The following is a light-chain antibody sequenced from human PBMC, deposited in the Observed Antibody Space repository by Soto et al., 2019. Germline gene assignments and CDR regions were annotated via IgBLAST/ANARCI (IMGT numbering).Light chain of an antibody. CDR1: QSISSW. Sequence: DIQMTQSPSTPSASVGDRVTNTCRASQSISSWLAWYQQKPGKAPKLLIYDASSLESGVPSRFSGSGSGTEFTLTISSLQPDDFATYYCQQYNSYSFGGGTKVDIK. J-gene: IGKJ4*01. CDR3: QQYNSYS. V-gene: IGKV1-5*01. CDR2: DAS.